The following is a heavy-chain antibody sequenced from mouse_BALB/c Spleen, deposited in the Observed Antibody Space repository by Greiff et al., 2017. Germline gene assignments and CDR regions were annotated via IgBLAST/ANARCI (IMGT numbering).Heavy chain of an antibody. V-gene: IGHV5-6-3*01. Sequence: DVKLVESGGGLVQPGGSLKLSCAASGFTFSSYGMSWVRQTPDKRLELVATINSNGGSTYYPDSVKGRFTISRDNAKNTLYLQMSSLKSEDTAMYYCARDGNYVAMDYWGQGTSVTVSS. CDR2: INSNGGST. CDR3: ARDGNYVAMDY. J-gene: IGHJ4*01. D-gene: IGHD2-1*01. CDR1: GFTFSSYG.